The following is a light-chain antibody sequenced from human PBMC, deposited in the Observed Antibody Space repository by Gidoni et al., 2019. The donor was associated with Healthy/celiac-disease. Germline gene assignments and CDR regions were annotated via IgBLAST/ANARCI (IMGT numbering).Light chain of an antibody. CDR3: QQHNNWRT. J-gene: IGKJ1*01. CDR2: GAS. CDR1: QSVSSN. V-gene: IGKV3-15*01. Sequence: EIVMTQSPATLSVSPGERATLACRASQSVSSNLAWYQQKPGQAPRILIYGASTRATGIPARFSGSGSGTEFTLTISSLQSEDFAVYYCQQHNNWRTFVQGTKVEIK.